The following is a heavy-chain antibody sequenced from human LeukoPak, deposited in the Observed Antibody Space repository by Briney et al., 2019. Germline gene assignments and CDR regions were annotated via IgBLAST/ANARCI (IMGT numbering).Heavy chain of an antibody. Sequence: QPGGSLRLSCVASGFIFSNYAMSWVRQAPGKGLEWVSVISASGGSTYYADSVKGRLTISRDKSKNTLYLQINSLRAEDTAIYYCAKHSEKYSGSYFRYWGQGTLVTVSS. V-gene: IGHV3-23*01. J-gene: IGHJ4*02. CDR1: GFIFSNYA. D-gene: IGHD1-26*01. CDR3: AKHSEKYSGSYFRY. CDR2: ISASGGST.